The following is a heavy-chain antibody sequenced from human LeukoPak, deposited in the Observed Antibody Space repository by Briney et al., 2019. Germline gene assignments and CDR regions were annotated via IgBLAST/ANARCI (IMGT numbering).Heavy chain of an antibody. J-gene: IGHJ6*03. CDR2: IKQDGSEK. Sequence: GGSLRLSCAASGFTFSDHWMTWVRQAPGKGLEWVANIKQDGSEKYYVDSVKGRFTISRDNAKNSLYLQMNSLRAEDTAVYYCARGAKYCSGDSCYYYYYYMDVWGKGTTVTVSS. CDR3: ARGAKYCSGDSCYYYYYYMDV. D-gene: IGHD2-15*01. CDR1: GFTFSDHW. V-gene: IGHV3-7*04.